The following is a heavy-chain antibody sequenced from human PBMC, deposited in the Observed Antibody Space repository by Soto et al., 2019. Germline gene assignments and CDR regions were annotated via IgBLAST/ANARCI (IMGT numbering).Heavy chain of an antibody. Sequence: QVQLVQSGAEVKKPGSSVKVSCKASGGTFSSYAISWVRQAPGQGLEWMGGSIPIFGTANYAQKFQGSVTITADESTSTAYMELSSLRSEDTAVYYCARDQYYDSSGYYPIFDYWGQGTLVTVSS. D-gene: IGHD3-22*01. CDR1: GGTFSSYA. J-gene: IGHJ4*02. V-gene: IGHV1-69*01. CDR2: SIPIFGTA. CDR3: ARDQYYDSSGYYPIFDY.